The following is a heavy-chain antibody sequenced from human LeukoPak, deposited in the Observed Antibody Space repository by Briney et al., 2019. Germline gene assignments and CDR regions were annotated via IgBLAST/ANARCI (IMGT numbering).Heavy chain of an antibody. V-gene: IGHV4-34*01. J-gene: IGHJ6*02. CDR3: ARAFKEYQLLSSYYYYGMDV. D-gene: IGHD2-2*01. CDR1: GGSFSGYY. Sequence: SETLSLTCAVYGGSFSGYYWSWIRQPPGKGLEWIGEINHSGSTNYNPSLKSRVTISVDTSKNQFSLKLSSVTAADTAVYYCARAFKEYQLLSSYYYYGMDVWGQGTTVTFSS. CDR2: INHSGST.